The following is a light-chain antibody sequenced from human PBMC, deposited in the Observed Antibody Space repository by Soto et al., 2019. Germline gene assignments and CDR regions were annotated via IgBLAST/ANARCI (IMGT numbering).Light chain of an antibody. J-gene: IGKJ4*01. CDR2: EAT. CDR3: QQYNSYSLT. CDR1: QGLKF. V-gene: IGKV1-5*01. Sequence: EIRISQSPSAVSASVGDTVTITCRASQGLKFLAWYQQKPGKAPRLLIYEATNLQSGVPPRFSGSGSGTEFTLTISSLQPDDFATYYCQQYNSYSLTFGGGTKVDI.